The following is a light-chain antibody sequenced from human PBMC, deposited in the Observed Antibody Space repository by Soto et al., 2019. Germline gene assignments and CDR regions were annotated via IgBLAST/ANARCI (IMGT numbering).Light chain of an antibody. CDR3: TSYTSNSTLVV. CDR1: SSDVGGYNY. J-gene: IGLJ2*01. Sequence: QSVLTQPAAVSGSPGQSITISCTGTSSDVGGYNYVSWHQQHPGKAPKLMIYEVSNRPSGVSNRFSGSKSGNTASLTISGLQAEDEADYYCTSYTSNSTLVVFGGGTQLTVL. CDR2: EVS. V-gene: IGLV2-14*01.